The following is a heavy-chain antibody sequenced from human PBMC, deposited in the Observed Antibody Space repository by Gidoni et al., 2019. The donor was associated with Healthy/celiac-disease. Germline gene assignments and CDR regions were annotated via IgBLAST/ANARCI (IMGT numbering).Heavy chain of an antibody. J-gene: IGHJ3*02. D-gene: IGHD3-22*01. V-gene: IGHV1-69*04. Sequence: QVQLVQSGAEVQKPGSSVKVSCKASGGTFSSYATSWVRQAPGQGLEWMGRIIPILGIANYAQKFQGRVTITADKSTSTAYMELSSLRSEDTAVYYCARERITMIVVVSSNAFDIWGQGTMVTVSS. CDR2: IIPILGIA. CDR3: ARERITMIVVVSSNAFDI. CDR1: GGTFSSYA.